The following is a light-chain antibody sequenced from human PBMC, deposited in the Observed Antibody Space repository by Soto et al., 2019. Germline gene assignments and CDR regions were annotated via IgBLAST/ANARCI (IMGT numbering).Light chain of an antibody. CDR1: SSNIGADYD. Sequence: QSVLTQPPSVSGAPGQRVTISCTGSSSNIGADYDVHWYQHLPGKAPKLLIYGNSNRPSGVPERFSGSKSGTSASLAVTGLQAEDEADYYCQCYFSSLSVVVFGAGTQVTVL. V-gene: IGLV1-40*01. CDR3: QCYFSSLSVVV. CDR2: GNS. J-gene: IGLJ2*01.